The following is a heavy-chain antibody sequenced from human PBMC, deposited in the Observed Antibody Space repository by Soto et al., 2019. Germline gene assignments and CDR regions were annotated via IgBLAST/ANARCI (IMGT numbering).Heavy chain of an antibody. D-gene: IGHD5-18*01. Sequence: SETLSLTCTVSGGSISSYYWSWIRQPPGKGLEWIGYIYYSGSTNYNPSLKSRVTIPVDTSKNQFSLKRSSVTAADTAVYYCARDAGSYGYFDYWGQGTLVTVSS. V-gene: IGHV4-59*01. CDR1: GGSISSYY. CDR3: ARDAGSYGYFDY. CDR2: IYYSGST. J-gene: IGHJ4*02.